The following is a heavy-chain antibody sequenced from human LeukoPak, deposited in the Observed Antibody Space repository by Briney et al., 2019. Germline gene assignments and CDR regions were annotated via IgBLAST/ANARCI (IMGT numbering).Heavy chain of an antibody. J-gene: IGHJ4*02. Sequence: SETLSLTCAVYNGFDNLYFMLVRQPPGKGLEWIGEMTYGGSPNYNPSLRSRVTISMNVSQRQFSLNLRSVTAADTATYYCAVYGGNWDFDSWGPGTPVTVSS. D-gene: IGHD4/OR15-4a*01. CDR3: AVYGGNWDFDS. V-gene: IGHV4-34*01. CDR2: MTYGGSP. CDR1: NGFDNLYF.